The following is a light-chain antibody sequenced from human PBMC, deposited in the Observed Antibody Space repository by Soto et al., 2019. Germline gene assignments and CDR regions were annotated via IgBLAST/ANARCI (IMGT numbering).Light chain of an antibody. Sequence: SYELTQPPSVSVSPGQTASITCSGDKLGDKYACWYQQKPGQSPVLVIYQDSKRPSGIPERFSGSNSGNTATLTISGTHAMDEAAYYCPAWESSSYVVFGGGTTLTVL. V-gene: IGLV3-1*01. CDR3: PAWESSSYVV. CDR1: KLGDKY. J-gene: IGLJ2*01. CDR2: QDS.